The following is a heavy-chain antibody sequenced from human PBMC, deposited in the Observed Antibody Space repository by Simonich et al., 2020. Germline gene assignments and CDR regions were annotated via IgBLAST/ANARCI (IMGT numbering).Heavy chain of an antibody. CDR2: ISGSGGRK. V-gene: IGHV3-23*01. J-gene: IGHJ3*02. Sequence: EVQLLESGGGLVQPGGSLRLSCAASGFPFSSYAMSWVRQAPGKGLEWVSGISGSGGRKYNADSVKGRFTISRDNSKNTLYLQMNSLRAEDTAVYYCAKEESYSSTSCYDAFDIWGQGTMVTVSS. CDR3: AKEESYSSTSCYDAFDI. D-gene: IGHD2-2*01. CDR1: GFPFSSYA.